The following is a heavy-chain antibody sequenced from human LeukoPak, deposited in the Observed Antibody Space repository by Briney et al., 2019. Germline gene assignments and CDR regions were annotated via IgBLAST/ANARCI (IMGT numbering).Heavy chain of an antibody. CDR2: ISAYNGNT. V-gene: IGHV1-18*01. CDR3: ARDLGSPTYYDILTGYRRPFDY. D-gene: IGHD3-9*01. CDR1: GYTFTSYG. J-gene: IGHJ4*02. Sequence: AASVTVSCTASGYTFTSYGISWVRQAPGQGLEWMGWISAYNGNTNYAQKLQSRVTMTTDTSTSTAYMELRSLRSDDTAVYYCARDLGSPTYYDILTGYRRPFDYWGQGTLVTVSS.